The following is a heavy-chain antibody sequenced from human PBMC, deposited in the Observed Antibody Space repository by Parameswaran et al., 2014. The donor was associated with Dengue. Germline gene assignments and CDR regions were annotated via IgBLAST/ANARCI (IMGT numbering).Heavy chain of an antibody. CDR3: TRALLRVVPARGTNWFDP. D-gene: IGHD2-2*01. V-gene: IGHV3-49*02. J-gene: IGHJ5*02. Sequence: WIRQPPGKGLEWVGFIRSKAYGGATEYAASVKGRFTISRDDSKSIAYLQMNSLKTEDTAVYYCTRALLRVVPARGTNWFDPWGQGTLVTVSS. CDR2: IRSKAYGGAT.